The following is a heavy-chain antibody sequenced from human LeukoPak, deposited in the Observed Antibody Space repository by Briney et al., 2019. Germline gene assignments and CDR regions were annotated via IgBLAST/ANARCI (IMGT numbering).Heavy chain of an antibody. V-gene: IGHV3-30*04. CDR1: GFTFSNYA. CDR2: ISYDGSTK. Sequence: PGGSLRLSCEASGFTFSNYAMYWVRRAPGKGLEWVALISYDGSTKHYADSVKGRFTISRDNYKNTLSLQIHSLRSEDAAVYYCAKDRHYYGPGSSPEYWGQGTLVTVSS. J-gene: IGHJ4*02. D-gene: IGHD3-10*01. CDR3: AKDRHYYGPGSSPEY.